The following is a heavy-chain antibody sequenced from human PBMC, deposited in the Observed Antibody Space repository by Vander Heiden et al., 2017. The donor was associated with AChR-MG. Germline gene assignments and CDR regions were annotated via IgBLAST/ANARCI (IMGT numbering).Heavy chain of an antibody. Sequence: QVQLVQSGAEVKKPGSSVKVSCKASGGTFSSYAISWVRQAPGQGLEWMGRIIPILGIANYAQKFQGRVTITADKSTSTAYMELSSLRSEDTAVYYCAILYCSGGSCYSPGSTYYYYGMDVWGQGPTVTVSS. V-gene: IGHV1-69*04. J-gene: IGHJ6*02. CDR1: GGTFSSYA. CDR3: AILYCSGGSCYSPGSTYYYYGMDV. D-gene: IGHD2-15*01. CDR2: IIPILGIA.